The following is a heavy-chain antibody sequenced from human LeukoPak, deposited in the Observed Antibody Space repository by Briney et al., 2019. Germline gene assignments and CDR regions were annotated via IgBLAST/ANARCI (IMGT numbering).Heavy chain of an antibody. CDR1: GFTFSDYY. CDR2: ISSGSSYT. Sequence: GGSPRLSCAASGFTFSDYYMSWIRQAPGKGLEWVSYISSGSSYTSYADSVKGRFTISRDNAKNSLYPQMNSLRAEDTAVYYCARRSTGSYSSSFDYWGQGTLVTVSS. V-gene: IGHV3-11*03. J-gene: IGHJ4*02. CDR3: ARRSTGSYSSSFDY. D-gene: IGHD6-13*01.